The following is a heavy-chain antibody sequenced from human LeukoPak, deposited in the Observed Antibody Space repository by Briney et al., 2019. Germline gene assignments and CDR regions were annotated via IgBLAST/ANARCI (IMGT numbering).Heavy chain of an antibody. CDR1: GFTFSSYA. Sequence: PGGSLRLFCAASGFTFSSYAMSWVRQAPGKGLEGVSAISGSGGSTYYADSVKGRFTISRDNSKNTLYLQMNSLRAEDTAVYYCAKPKWELLGYFDYWGQGTLVTVSS. CDR2: ISGSGGST. V-gene: IGHV3-23*01. J-gene: IGHJ4*02. CDR3: AKPKWELLGYFDY. D-gene: IGHD1-26*01.